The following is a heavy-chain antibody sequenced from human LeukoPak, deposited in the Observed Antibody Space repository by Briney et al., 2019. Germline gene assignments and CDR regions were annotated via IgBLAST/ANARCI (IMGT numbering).Heavy chain of an antibody. CDR3: GRVKYYVDV. J-gene: IGHJ6*03. CDR1: GFTSTPSE. CDR2: ISHTGSLT. V-gene: IGHV3-48*03. Sequence: PGGSLRLSCAASGFTSTPSELNWVRQAPGKRLEWISYISHTGSLTYYADSVKGRFTISRDNAKNFLYLQMNSLRAEDTAMYYCGRVKYYVDVWGKGTSVTVSS.